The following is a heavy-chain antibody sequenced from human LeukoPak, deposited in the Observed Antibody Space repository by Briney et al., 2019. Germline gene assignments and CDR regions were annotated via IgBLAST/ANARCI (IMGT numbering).Heavy chain of an antibody. J-gene: IGHJ6*03. CDR2: IYTSGST. CDR3: ARDYYDPHFYYYYYMDV. D-gene: IGHD3-22*01. CDR1: GGSISSGSYY. V-gene: IGHV4-61*02. Sequence: PSETLSLTCTVSGGSISSGSYYWSWIRQPVGKGLEWIGRIYTSGSTNYNPSLKSRVTISVDTSKNQFSLKLSSVTAADTAVYYCARDYYDPHFYYYYYMDVWGKGTTVTVSS.